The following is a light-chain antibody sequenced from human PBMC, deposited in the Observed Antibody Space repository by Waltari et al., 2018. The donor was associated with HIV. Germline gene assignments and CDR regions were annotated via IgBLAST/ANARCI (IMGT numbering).Light chain of an antibody. Sequence: SYALTPAPSVSVSPGQTARITCSGDALPKHFAYWYQQQTGKAPVLVLYKDNERPSGISERFSGSSSGTTVTLTISGVQAEDEADYYCQSADTTGTYRVFGGGTKLTVL. CDR3: QSADTTGTYRV. CDR2: KDN. V-gene: IGLV3-25*03. CDR1: ALPKHF. J-gene: IGLJ3*02.